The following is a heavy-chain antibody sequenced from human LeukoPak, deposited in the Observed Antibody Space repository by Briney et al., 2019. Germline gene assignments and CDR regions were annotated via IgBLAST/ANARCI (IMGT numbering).Heavy chain of an antibody. CDR1: GYTFTSYG. V-gene: IGHV1-18*01. Sequence: GASVTVSCKASGYTFTSYGISWVRQAPGQRLERMGWISAYNGNTNYAQKLQGRVTMTTDTSTSTAYMELRSLRSDDTAVYYCARAGWERYDFWSGYRSGNYAFDIWGQGTMVTVSS. CDR3: ARAGWERYDFWSGYRSGNYAFDI. J-gene: IGHJ3*02. D-gene: IGHD3-3*01. CDR2: ISAYNGNT.